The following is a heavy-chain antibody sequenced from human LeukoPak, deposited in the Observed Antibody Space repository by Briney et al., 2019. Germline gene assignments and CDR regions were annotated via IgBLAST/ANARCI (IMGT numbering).Heavy chain of an antibody. Sequence: KPGGSLRLSCTASGFTFGDYAMSWFRQAPGKGLEWVGFIRSKAYGGTTEYAACVKGGITISRDDSKSIAYLQMNSLKTEDTAVYYCTTGILIVGALSPWGQGTLVTVSS. CDR2: IRSKAYGGTT. D-gene: IGHD1-26*01. CDR3: TTGILIVGALSP. J-gene: IGHJ5*02. CDR1: GFTFGDYA. V-gene: IGHV3-49*05.